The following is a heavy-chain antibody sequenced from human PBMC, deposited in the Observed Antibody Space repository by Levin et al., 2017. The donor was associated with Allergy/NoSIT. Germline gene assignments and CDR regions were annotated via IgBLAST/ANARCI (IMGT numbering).Heavy chain of an antibody. J-gene: IGHJ4*02. D-gene: IGHD3-10*01. Sequence: RSGGSLRLSCAASGFTFSSYAMHWVRQAPGKGLEWVAVISYDGSNKYYADSVKGRFTISRDNSKNTLYLQMNSLRAEDTAVYYCARGPVNYGSGSYRTYSSFEFDYWGQGTLVTVSS. V-gene: IGHV3-30-3*01. CDR1: GFTFSSYA. CDR3: ARGPVNYGSGSYRTYSSFEFDY. CDR2: ISYDGSNK.